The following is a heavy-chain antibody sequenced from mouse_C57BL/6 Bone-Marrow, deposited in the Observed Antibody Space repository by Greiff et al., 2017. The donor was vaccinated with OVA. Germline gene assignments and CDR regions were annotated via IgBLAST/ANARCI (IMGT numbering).Heavy chain of an antibody. D-gene: IGHD2-4*01. CDR3: ARRDYDWFAY. V-gene: IGHV1-63*01. CDR2: IYPGGGYT. J-gene: IGHJ3*01. CDR1: GYTFTNYW. Sequence: VKLKESGAELVRPGASVKLSCKASGYTFTNYWIDWAKQRPGHGLEWIGSIYPGGGYTNYNEKFKGKATLTADKASNTAYLQFSSLTSEDSAIYYCARRDYDWFAYWGKGTLVTVSA.